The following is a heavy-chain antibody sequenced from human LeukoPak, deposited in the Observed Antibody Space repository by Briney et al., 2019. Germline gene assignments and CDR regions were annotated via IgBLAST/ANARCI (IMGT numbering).Heavy chain of an antibody. J-gene: IGHJ5*02. Sequence: ASVKVSCKASGYTFTGYYMHWVRQAPGQRLEWMGRINPNSGGTNYAQKFQGRVTMTRDTSISTAYMELSRLRSDDTAVYYCARGVAAAGTNWFDPWGQGTLVTVSS. CDR1: GYTFTGYY. V-gene: IGHV1-2*06. CDR2: INPNSGGT. D-gene: IGHD6-13*01. CDR3: ARGVAAAGTNWFDP.